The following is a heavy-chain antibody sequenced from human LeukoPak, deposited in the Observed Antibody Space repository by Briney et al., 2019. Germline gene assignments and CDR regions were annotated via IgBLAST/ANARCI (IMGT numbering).Heavy chain of an antibody. Sequence: SQTLSLTCTVSGGSISSGSYYWSWIRQPAGKGLERIGRIYTSGSTDYNPSLKSRVTISVDTSKNQFSLKLSSVTAADTAVYYCDAGSYGYWFFDLWGRGTLVIVSS. CDR2: IYTSGST. D-gene: IGHD1-26*01. CDR3: DAGSYGYWFFDL. V-gene: IGHV4-61*02. CDR1: GGSISSGSYY. J-gene: IGHJ2*01.